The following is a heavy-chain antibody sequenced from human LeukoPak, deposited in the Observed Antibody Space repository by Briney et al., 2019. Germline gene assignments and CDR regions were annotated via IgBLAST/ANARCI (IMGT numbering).Heavy chain of an antibody. CDR1: GYTFTGYY. Sequence: ASVKVSCKASGYTFTGYYIHWVRQAPGQGPESMGWINPNSGGTNYAQKFQGGVTMTRDTSISTAYMELSSLRSDDTAVYYCARGLDGSADDALDIWGQGTMVTVSS. V-gene: IGHV1-2*02. J-gene: IGHJ3*02. CDR3: ARGLDGSADDALDI. D-gene: IGHD3-22*01. CDR2: INPNSGGT.